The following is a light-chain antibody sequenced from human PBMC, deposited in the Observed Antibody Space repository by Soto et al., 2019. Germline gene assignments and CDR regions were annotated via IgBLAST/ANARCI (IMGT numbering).Light chain of an antibody. CDR1: QSVSSY. V-gene: IGKV3-11*01. CDR2: DAS. CDR3: QQRSNWPPIT. Sequence: EIVLTQSPATLSLSPGERATLSCRASQSVSSYLAWYQQKPGQAPRLLIYDASNRAPGIPARFSGSGSGTDFSLPISSLVPEDFAVYYCQQRSNWPPITFGEGTRLEIK. J-gene: IGKJ5*01.